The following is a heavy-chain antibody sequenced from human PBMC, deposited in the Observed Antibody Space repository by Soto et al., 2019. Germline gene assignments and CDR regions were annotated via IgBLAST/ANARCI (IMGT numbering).Heavy chain of an antibody. Sequence: QVQLVQSGAVVKKPGSSVKVSCKASGGTFSSYAISWVRQAPGQGLEWMGGIIPIFGTANYAQKFQGRVTIPANESTSTAYMELSSLISEDTAVYYCARAHRRGYFFDYWGEGTLGPVST. D-gene: IGHD3-10*01. V-gene: IGHV1-69*01. J-gene: IGHJ4*02. CDR2: IIPIFGTA. CDR1: GGTFSSYA. CDR3: ARAHRRGYFFDY.